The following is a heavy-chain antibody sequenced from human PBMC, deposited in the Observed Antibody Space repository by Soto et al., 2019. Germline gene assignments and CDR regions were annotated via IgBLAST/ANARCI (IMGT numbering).Heavy chain of an antibody. CDR1: GYTFTSYD. CDR2: MNPDSGHT. D-gene: IGHD6-6*01. CDR3: ARARVRDSSSNDFDP. J-gene: IGHJ5*02. V-gene: IGHV1-8*01. Sequence: QVQLVQSGAEVKKPGASVKVSCKASGYTFTSYDINWVRQATGQGPEWMGWMNPDSGHTGYARKFRDRISMTRKTSITTAYMELTSLRSDDTAIYYCARARVRDSSSNDFDPWGRGTLVTVSS.